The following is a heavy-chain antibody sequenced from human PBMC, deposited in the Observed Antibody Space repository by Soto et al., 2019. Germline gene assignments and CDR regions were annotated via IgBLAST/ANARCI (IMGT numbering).Heavy chain of an antibody. J-gene: IGHJ6*02. D-gene: IGHD3-10*01. CDR3: ARLSSFRGVIISPPDYYYGMDV. CDR1: GYSFTSYW. V-gene: IGHV5-51*01. Sequence: PGESLKISCKGSGYSFTSYWIGLVRQMPGKGLEWMGIIYPGDSDTRYSPSFQGQVTISADKSISTAYLQWSSLKASDTAMYYCARLSSFRGVIISPPDYYYGMDVWGQGTTVTVSS. CDR2: IYPGDSDT.